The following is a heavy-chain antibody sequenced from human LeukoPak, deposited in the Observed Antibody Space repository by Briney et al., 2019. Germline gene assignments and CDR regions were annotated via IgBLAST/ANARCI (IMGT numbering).Heavy chain of an antibody. Sequence: SETLSLTCTVSGGSISSYYWSWIRQPPGKGLEWLGYIYYSGSTNYNPSLKSRVTISVDTSKNQFSLKLSSVTAADTAVYYCARMLLGYCSSTSCYGYYYYYMDVWGKGTTVTVSS. J-gene: IGHJ6*03. CDR3: ARMLLGYCSSTSCYGYYYYYMDV. V-gene: IGHV4-59*01. D-gene: IGHD2-2*01. CDR1: GGSISSYY. CDR2: IYYSGST.